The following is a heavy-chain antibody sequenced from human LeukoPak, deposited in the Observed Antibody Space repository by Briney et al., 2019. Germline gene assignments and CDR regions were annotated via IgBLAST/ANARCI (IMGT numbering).Heavy chain of an antibody. CDR3: ARADSSWGAYPDAFDI. Sequence: PGGSLRLSCAASGFTFDDYAMHWVRQSPGKGLEWVSGISWNSGSIDYADPVKGRFAMSRGNGKNSLDLQKHSLTADDMALYYCARADSSWGAYPDAFDIWGQGTMVTVSS. V-gene: IGHV3-9*03. CDR2: ISWNSGSI. D-gene: IGHD3-16*01. J-gene: IGHJ3*02. CDR1: GFTFDDYA.